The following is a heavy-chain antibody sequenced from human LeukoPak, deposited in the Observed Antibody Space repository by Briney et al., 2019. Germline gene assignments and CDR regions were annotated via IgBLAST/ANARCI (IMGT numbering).Heavy chain of an antibody. CDR1: GGSFSGYY. J-gene: IGHJ4*02. Sequence: KPSETLSLTCAVYGGSFSGYYWSWIRQPPGKGLEWIGEINHSGSTNYNPSLKSRVTISVDTSKSQFSLKPSSVTAADTAVYYCASTRGVSDYWGQGTLVTVSS. CDR2: INHSGST. CDR3: ASTRGVSDY. D-gene: IGHD3-10*01. V-gene: IGHV4-34*01.